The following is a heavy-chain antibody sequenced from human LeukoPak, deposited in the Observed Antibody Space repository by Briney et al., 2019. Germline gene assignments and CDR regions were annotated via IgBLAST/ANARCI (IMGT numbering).Heavy chain of an antibody. V-gene: IGHV1-18*01. Sequence: ASVKVSCKTSGYTFTAYGISWVRQAPGQGLEWMGWISTYNANTKYAQKFQGRVAMTTDTSTSTAYMELRSLRFDDTAFYYCARVISSSWYHHDHWGQGTLVTVSS. CDR1: GYTFTAYG. D-gene: IGHD6-13*01. CDR2: ISTYNANT. CDR3: ARVISSSWYHHDH. J-gene: IGHJ4*02.